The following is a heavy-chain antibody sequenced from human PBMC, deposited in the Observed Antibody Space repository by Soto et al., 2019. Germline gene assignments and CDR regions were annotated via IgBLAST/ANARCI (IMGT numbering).Heavy chain of an antibody. Sequence: TLSLPCTVSGGSISSGDYYWSWIRQPPGKGLEWIGYIYYSGSTYYNPSLKSRVTISVDTSKNQFSLKLSSVTAADTAVYYCARDVNGGVDSNWFDPWGQGTLVTVSS. CDR3: ARDVNGGVDSNWFDP. CDR2: IYYSGST. CDR1: GGSISSGDYY. D-gene: IGHD3-16*01. J-gene: IGHJ5*02. V-gene: IGHV4-30-4*01.